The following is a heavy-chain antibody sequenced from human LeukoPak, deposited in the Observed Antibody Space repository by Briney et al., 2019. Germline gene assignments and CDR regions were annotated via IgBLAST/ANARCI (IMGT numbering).Heavy chain of an antibody. V-gene: IGHV3-7*01. D-gene: IGHD1-26*01. Sequence: PGGSLRLSCTASGFTFSNFWMGWVRQAPGKGLEWVANIKQDETEKFYLGSVKGRFTISRDNAKNSLYLQMNSLRVDDTAVYYCARDKIVGPTTLDYWGQGTLVTVSS. J-gene: IGHJ4*02. CDR3: ARDKIVGPTTLDY. CDR2: IKQDETEK. CDR1: GFTFSNFW.